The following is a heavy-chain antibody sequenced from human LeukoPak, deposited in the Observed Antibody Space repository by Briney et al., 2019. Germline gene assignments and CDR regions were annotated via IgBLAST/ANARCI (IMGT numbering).Heavy chain of an antibody. CDR3: ARDRLYSSYYYGMDV. D-gene: IGHD6-13*01. J-gene: IGHJ6*02. CDR1: GGTFSSYA. CDR2: IIPIFGTA. Sequence: SVKVSCKASGGTFSSYAISWVRQAPGQGLEWMGGIIPIFGTANYAQKFQGRVTITADESTSTAYMELSSLRSEDTAVYYRARDRLYSSYYYGMDVWGQGTTVTVSS. V-gene: IGHV1-69*13.